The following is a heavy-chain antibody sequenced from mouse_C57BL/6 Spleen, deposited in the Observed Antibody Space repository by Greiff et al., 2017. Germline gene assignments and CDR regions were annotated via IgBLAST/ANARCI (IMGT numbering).Heavy chain of an antibody. CDR1: GFNIKDDY. J-gene: IGHJ3*01. CDR3: TTYDYGGAWFAY. V-gene: IGHV14-4*01. CDR2: IDPENGDT. D-gene: IGHD2-4*01. Sequence: EVQLQQSGAELVRPGASVKLSCTASGFNIKDDYMHWVKQRPEQGLEWIGWIDPENGDTEYASKFQGKATITADTSSNTAYLQLSSLTSEDTAVYYCTTYDYGGAWFAYWGQGTLVTVSA.